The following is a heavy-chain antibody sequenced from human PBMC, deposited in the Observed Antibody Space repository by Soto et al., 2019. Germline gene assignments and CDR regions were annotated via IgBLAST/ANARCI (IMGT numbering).Heavy chain of an antibody. V-gene: IGHV4-59*01. CDR2: IFYSGGT. D-gene: IGHD1-1*01. Sequence: SETLSLTCTVSGDSISTYYWSWIRQPQGKGLQWIGYIFYSGGTAYNPSLESRVTISLDMSKKQFSLKLNSMTAADTAVYYCARVQLVHKVIDYWGQGTQVTVSS. CDR1: GDSISTYY. J-gene: IGHJ4*02. CDR3: ARVQLVHKVIDY.